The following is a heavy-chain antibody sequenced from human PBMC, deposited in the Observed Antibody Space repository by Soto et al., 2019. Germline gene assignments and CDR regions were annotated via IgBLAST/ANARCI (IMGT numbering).Heavy chain of an antibody. Sequence: QVQLQESGPGLVEPSGTLSLTCAVSGGSISSNTWWSWVRQPPGKGLEWIGEIYHSGTTNYNPSLKSRVSISVDKSKNQFSLKVNSLTAADTAVYYCATGGSYCSTIGCRYWYLDLWGRGTQVSV. CDR3: ATGGSYCSTIGCRYWYLDL. D-gene: IGHD2-2*01. J-gene: IGHJ2*01. V-gene: IGHV4-4*02. CDR2: IYHSGTT. CDR1: GGSISSNTW.